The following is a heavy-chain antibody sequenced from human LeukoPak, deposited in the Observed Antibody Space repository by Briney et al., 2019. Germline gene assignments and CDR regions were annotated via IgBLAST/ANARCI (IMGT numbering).Heavy chain of an antibody. CDR1: GYTFTSYG. V-gene: IGHV1-18*01. CDR2: ISAYNGNT. J-gene: IGHJ6*02. CDR3: ARLKPPYYYYGMDV. Sequence: GASVKVSCKASGYTFTSYGISWVRQAPGQGLEWMGWISAYNGNTNYAQKLQGRVTMTTDTSTSTAYMELRSLRSDDTAVYYCARLKPPYYYYGMDVWGQGTTVTVSS.